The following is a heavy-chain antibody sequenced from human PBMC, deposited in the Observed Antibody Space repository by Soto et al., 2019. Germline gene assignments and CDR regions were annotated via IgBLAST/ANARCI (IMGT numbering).Heavy chain of an antibody. CDR1: GFTFSSYA. D-gene: IGHD3-3*01. J-gene: IGHJ6*02. CDR2: ISGSGGST. Sequence: PGGSLRLSCAASGFTFSSYAMSWVRQAPGKGLEWVSAISGSGGSTYYADSVKGRFTISRDNSKNTLYLQMNSLRAEDTAVYYCAKQKYYDFWSGYQDHYYYYYGMDVWGQGTTVPVSS. CDR3: AKQKYYDFWSGYQDHYYYYYGMDV. V-gene: IGHV3-23*01.